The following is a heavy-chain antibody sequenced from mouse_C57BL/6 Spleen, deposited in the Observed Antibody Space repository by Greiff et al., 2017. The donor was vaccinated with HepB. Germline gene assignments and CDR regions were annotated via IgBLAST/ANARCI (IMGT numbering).Heavy chain of an antibody. V-gene: IGHV3-6*01. CDR3: AEAEVTTSDY. CDR1: GYSITSGYY. J-gene: IGHJ2*01. Sequence: DVQLQESGPGLVKPSQSLSLTCSVTGYSITSGYYWNWIRQFPGNKLEWMGYISYDGSNNYNPSPKNRISITRDTSKNQFFLKLNSVTSEDTATFYCAEAEVTTSDYWGQGTTLTVSS. D-gene: IGHD2-2*01. CDR2: ISYDGSN.